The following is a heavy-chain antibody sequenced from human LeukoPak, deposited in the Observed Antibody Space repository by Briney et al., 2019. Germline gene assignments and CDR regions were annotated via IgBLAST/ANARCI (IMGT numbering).Heavy chain of an antibody. CDR1: GGSIRNSSYY. J-gene: IGHJ5*02. Sequence: ETLSLTCTVSGGSIRNSSYYWAWIRQPPGKGLGWIGSIYYSGSTYYNPSLKSRVTISVDTSKNQFSLKLSSVTAADTAVYYCARGLWFGEPTNWFDPWGQGALVTVSS. CDR2: IYYSGST. D-gene: IGHD3-10*01. CDR3: ARGLWFGEPTNWFDP. V-gene: IGHV4-39*01.